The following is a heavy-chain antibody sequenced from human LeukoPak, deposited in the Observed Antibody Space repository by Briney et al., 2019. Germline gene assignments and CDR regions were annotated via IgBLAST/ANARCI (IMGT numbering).Heavy chain of an antibody. CDR3: ARDRGNSYSSREDFQH. CDR2: INPNSGGT. CDR1: GYTFTDYY. D-gene: IGHD6-13*01. J-gene: IGHJ1*01. V-gene: IGHV1-2*02. Sequence: ASVKVSCKASGYTFTDYYLHWVRQAPGQGLEWMGWINPNSGGTNYAQKFQGRVTMTRDTSISTACMELSRLSSDDTAVYYCARDRGNSYSSREDFQHWGQGTLVTVSS.